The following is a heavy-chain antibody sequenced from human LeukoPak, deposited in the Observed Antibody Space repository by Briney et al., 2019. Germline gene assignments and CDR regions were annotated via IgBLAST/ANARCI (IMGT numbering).Heavy chain of an antibody. Sequence: ASVKVSCKASGYTFTNNYLHWVRQAPGQGLEWMGMIYPRDGSTSYAQNFQGRVTVTRDTSTTTVHMELRGLRSEDTAVYYCARDQEGFDYWGQGTVVTASS. CDR1: GYTFTNNY. CDR2: IYPRDGST. CDR3: ARDQEGFDY. V-gene: IGHV1-46*01. J-gene: IGHJ4*02.